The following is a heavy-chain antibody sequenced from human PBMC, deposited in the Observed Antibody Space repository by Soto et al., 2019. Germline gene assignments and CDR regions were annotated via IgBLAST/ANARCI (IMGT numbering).Heavy chain of an antibody. V-gene: IGHV3-23*01. CDR3: AKALPDSSGFYYLDS. D-gene: IGHD3-22*01. CDR2: LSGAT. Sequence: GGSLILSCVSSAFTFSTFPMSWVRQAPGKGLEWVSTLSGATYYADSVKGRFTISRDSSKNTLYLQMNSLTADDTAVYYCAKALPDSSGFYYLDSWGQGTLVTVSS. J-gene: IGHJ4*02. CDR1: AFTFSTFP.